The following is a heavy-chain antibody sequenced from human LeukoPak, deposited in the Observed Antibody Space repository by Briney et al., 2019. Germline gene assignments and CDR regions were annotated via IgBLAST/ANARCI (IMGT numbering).Heavy chain of an antibody. CDR3: ATSTFGGVIVIGDY. V-gene: IGHV3-30*03. Sequence: GGSLRLSCAASGFIFSSYGMHWVRQAAGKGLEWVAVISYDGSNEYYADSVKGRFTISRDNSKNTLYLQMNSLRPEDTAVYYCATSTFGGVIVIGDYWGQGTLVTVSS. D-gene: IGHD3-16*02. J-gene: IGHJ4*02. CDR1: GFIFSSYG. CDR2: ISYDGSNE.